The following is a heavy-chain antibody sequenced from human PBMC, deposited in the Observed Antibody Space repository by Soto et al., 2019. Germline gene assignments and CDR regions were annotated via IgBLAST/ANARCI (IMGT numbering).Heavy chain of an antibody. CDR3: ARASLRLGCGY. D-gene: IGHD3-16*01. CDR2: IYYSGST. CDR1: GGSISSGGYY. V-gene: IGHV4-31*03. Sequence: QVQLQESGPGLVKPSQTLSLTCTVSGGSISSGGYYWSWIRQHPGKGLEWIGCIYYSGSTDYNASLKSRVTIPLDPSSNHSSPYLTSVTAAVTAVYYGARASLRLGCGYWGQGTLVSVSS. J-gene: IGHJ4*02.